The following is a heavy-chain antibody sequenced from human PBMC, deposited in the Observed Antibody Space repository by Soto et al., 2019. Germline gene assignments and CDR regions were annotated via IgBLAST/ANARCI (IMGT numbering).Heavy chain of an antibody. V-gene: IGHV2-5*02. CDR1: GFSLSTSGVG. D-gene: IGHD2-15*01. Sequence: QITLKESGPTLVKPTQTLTLTCTFSGFSLSTSGVGVGWIRQPPGKALEWLALIYWDDDKRYSPSLKSRLTITKDTYKNQVILTMTNMDPVDTATYYCAHRPSYCSGGSCYSGFDYWGQRTLVNVSS. CDR2: IYWDDDK. CDR3: AHRPSYCSGGSCYSGFDY. J-gene: IGHJ4*02.